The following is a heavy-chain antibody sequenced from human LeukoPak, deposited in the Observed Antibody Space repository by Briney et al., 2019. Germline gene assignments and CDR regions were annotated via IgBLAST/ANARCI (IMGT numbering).Heavy chain of an antibody. CDR2: ISGSGGST. J-gene: IGHJ4*02. CDR3: AKDRRGTVTYFDY. V-gene: IGHV3-23*01. D-gene: IGHD4-11*01. Sequence: GGSLRLSCAASGFTFSSYAMSWVRQAPGKGLEWVSAISGSGGSTYYADSVKGRFTISRDNSKNTLHLQMNSLRAEDTAVYYCAKDRRGTVTYFDYWGQGTLVTVSS. CDR1: GFTFSSYA.